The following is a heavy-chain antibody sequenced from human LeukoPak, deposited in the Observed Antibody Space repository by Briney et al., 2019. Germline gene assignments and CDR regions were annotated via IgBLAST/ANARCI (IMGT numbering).Heavy chain of an antibody. CDR1: GGSISSSSYY. CDR3: ARMLPGDY. CDR2: IYHSGST. J-gene: IGHJ4*02. V-gene: IGHV4-39*07. D-gene: IGHD2-15*01. Sequence: PSETLSLTCTVSGGSISSSSYYWGWIRQPPGKGLEWIGSIYHSGSTYYNPSLKSRVTISVDTSKNQFSLKLSSVTAADTAVYYCARMLPGDYWGQGTLVTVSS.